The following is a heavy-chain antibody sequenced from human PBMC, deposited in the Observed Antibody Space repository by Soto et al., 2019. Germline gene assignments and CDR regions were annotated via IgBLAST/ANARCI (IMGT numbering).Heavy chain of an antibody. J-gene: IGHJ6*03. D-gene: IGHD2-2*01. CDR2: MTPSSGNT. CDR3: ARGDGSRSTSAPGYYYYYMDV. V-gene: IGHV1-8*01. CDR1: GYTFTSYD. Sequence: VPLVQSGAGVKKPGASVKVSCQASGYTFTSYDLTWVRQAPGQGLEWMGWMTPSSGNTGYAQKFRGRVTTTRHTYRSTAQMEVGSQRSEDTAVDYCARGDGSRSTSAPGYYYYYMDVWGKGTTVTV.